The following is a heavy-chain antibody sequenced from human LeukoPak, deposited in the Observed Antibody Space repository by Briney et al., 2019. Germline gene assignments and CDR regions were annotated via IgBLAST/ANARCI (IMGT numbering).Heavy chain of an antibody. D-gene: IGHD3-9*01. J-gene: IGHJ4*02. CDR1: GFTFTSYA. CDR2: IGASGGST. V-gene: IGHV3-23*01. Sequence: PGGSLRPSCATSGFTFTSYAMSSVRQAPGKGLEWVSGIGASGGSTYYADSVKGRFTISRDNSKNTLYLQMNSLRTEDTAVYYCAKAEGYDILTGLDYWGQGTLVTVSS. CDR3: AKAEGYDILTGLDY.